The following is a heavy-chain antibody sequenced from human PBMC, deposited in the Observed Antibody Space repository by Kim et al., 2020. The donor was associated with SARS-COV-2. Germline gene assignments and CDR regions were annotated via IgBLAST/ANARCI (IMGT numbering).Heavy chain of an antibody. CDR1: GFTFSSYA. CDR3: ARDVLRFLEWLSPAFQH. V-gene: IGHV3-30-3*01. D-gene: IGHD3-3*01. Sequence: GGSLRLSCAASGFTFSSYAMHWVRQAPGKGLEWVAVISYDGSNKYYADSVKGRFTISRDNSKNTLYLQMNSLRAEDTAVYYCARDVLRFLEWLSPAFQHWGQGTLVTVSS. CDR2: ISYDGSNK. J-gene: IGHJ1*01.